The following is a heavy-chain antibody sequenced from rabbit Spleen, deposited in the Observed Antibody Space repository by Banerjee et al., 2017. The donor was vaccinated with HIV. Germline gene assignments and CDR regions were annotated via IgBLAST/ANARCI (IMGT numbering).Heavy chain of an antibody. CDR3: ARDTSSSFSSYGMDL. J-gene: IGHJ6*01. CDR2: IDTGSSGFT. V-gene: IGHV1S40*01. CDR1: GFSFSSSDY. Sequence: QSLEESGGDLVKPGASLTLTCTASGFSFSSSDYMCWVRQAPGKGLEWNACIDTGSSGFTYFASWAKGRFTISKTSSTTVTLQMTSLTAADTATYFCARDTSSSFSSYGMDLWGQGTLVTVS. D-gene: IGHD1-1*01.